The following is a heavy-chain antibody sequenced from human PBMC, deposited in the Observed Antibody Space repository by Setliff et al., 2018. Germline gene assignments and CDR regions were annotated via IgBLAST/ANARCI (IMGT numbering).Heavy chain of an antibody. CDR1: GFTFSRYT. Sequence: GSLRLSCAASGFTFSRYTINWVRQAPGKGLEWVSSISSSSSYIYYTDSVKGRFAISRDNAKNSLYLQMNSLRAEDTAVYYCVRDTTSGWMLTNWGQGTLVTAPQ. CDR3: VRDTTSGWMLTN. J-gene: IGHJ4*02. V-gene: IGHV3-21*01. D-gene: IGHD6-25*01. CDR2: ISSSSSYI.